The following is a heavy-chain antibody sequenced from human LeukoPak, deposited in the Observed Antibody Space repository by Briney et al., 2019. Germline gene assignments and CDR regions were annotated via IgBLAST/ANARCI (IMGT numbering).Heavy chain of an antibody. CDR1: GFTFSSYG. J-gene: IGHJ4*02. Sequence: AGGSLRLSCAASGFTFSSYGMHWVRQAPGKGLEWVAFIRYDGSNKHYADSVKGRFTISRDSSKNTLYLQMNSLRAEDTAVYYCATDYHDSSGYYSGDSGFDYWGQGTLVTVSS. D-gene: IGHD3-22*01. CDR2: IRYDGSNK. CDR3: ATDYHDSSGYYSGDSGFDY. V-gene: IGHV3-30*02.